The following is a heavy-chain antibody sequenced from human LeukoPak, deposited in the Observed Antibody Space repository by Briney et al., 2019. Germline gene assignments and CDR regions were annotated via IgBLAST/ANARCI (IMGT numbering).Heavy chain of an antibody. Sequence: ASVKVSCKASGYTFTNYGITWVRQAPGQGLEWMGWISVYNANTNYAQKFQGRVTMTTDTSTSTAYMELRSLKSDDTAVYYCAREKTAAADIHFDYWGQGTLVTVSS. CDR1: GYTFTNYG. V-gene: IGHV1-18*01. CDR2: ISVYNANT. D-gene: IGHD6-13*01. CDR3: AREKTAAADIHFDY. J-gene: IGHJ4*02.